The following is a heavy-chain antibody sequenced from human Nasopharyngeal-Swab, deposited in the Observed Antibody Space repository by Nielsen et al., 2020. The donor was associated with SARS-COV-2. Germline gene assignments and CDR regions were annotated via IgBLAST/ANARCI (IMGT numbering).Heavy chain of an antibody. CDR1: GGTLTGSH. Sequence: SETLSLTCVVFGGTLTGSHWKWIRPTPGKGLEWIGEINDRGSGNYNPSLRSRVTISAGTSNIQFSLKLNSVTAADTAVYYCARGQDAYYYMDVWGEGTTVTVSS. D-gene: IGHD2-15*01. J-gene: IGHJ6*03. CDR2: INDRGSG. CDR3: ARGQDAYYYMDV. V-gene: IGHV4-34*01.